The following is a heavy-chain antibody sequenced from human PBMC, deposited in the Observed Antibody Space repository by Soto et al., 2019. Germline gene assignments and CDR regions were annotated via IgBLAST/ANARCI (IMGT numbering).Heavy chain of an antibody. Sequence: KASETLSLTCSLYSGSLSGYYWSWIRQPPGKGLEWIGEISPSGTTNYSPSLKSRVSISVDTSKNQFSLNLTSLTAADTAVYYCARAPKVSGSAQTRPDLWGQGSLVTVSS. D-gene: IGHD6-6*01. J-gene: IGHJ5*02. CDR2: ISPSGTT. CDR3: ARAPKVSGSAQTRPDL. V-gene: IGHV4-34*01. CDR1: SGSLSGYY.